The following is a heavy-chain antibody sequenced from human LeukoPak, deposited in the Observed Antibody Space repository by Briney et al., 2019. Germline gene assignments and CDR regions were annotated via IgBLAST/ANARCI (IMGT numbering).Heavy chain of an antibody. Sequence: RPSETLSLTCTVSGVSISSSSYYWGWIRQPPGKGLEWIGSIFYGGSTYYNPSLKSRLTISVDTSKNQFSLKLSSVTAADTAVYSCVKGTSREAFDIWGQGTMVTVSS. D-gene: IGHD5-24*01. CDR1: GVSISSSSYY. J-gene: IGHJ3*02. CDR2: IFYGGST. CDR3: VKGTSREAFDI. V-gene: IGHV4-39*07.